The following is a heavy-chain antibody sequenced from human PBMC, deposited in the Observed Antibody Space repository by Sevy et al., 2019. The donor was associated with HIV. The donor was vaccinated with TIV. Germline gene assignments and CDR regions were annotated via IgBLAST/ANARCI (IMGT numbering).Heavy chain of an antibody. Sequence: SETLSLTCTVSGGSISSGIYYWSWIRQPAGKGLEWIGRFYTSGNTNYNPSLKSRVTMSVDTTKNQFSLKLSSVTAADTAVYYCTIATYCGGDCLLDYWGQGTLVTVSS. D-gene: IGHD2-21*02. CDR1: GGSISSGIYY. CDR2: FYTSGNT. V-gene: IGHV4-61*02. J-gene: IGHJ4*02. CDR3: TIATYCGGDCLLDY.